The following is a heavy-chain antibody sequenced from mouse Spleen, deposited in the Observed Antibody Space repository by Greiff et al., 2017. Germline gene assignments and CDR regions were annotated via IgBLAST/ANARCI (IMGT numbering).Heavy chain of an antibody. CDR1: GFTFTDYY. Sequence: EVKVVESGGGLVQPGGSLSLSCAASGFTFTDYYMSWVRQPPGKALEWLGFIRNKANGYTTEYSASVKGRFTISRDNSQSILYLQMNALRAEDSATYYCASGGGYFDYWGQGTTLTVSS. CDR2: IRNKANGYTT. V-gene: IGHV7-3*01. J-gene: IGHJ2*01. CDR3: ASGGGYFDY.